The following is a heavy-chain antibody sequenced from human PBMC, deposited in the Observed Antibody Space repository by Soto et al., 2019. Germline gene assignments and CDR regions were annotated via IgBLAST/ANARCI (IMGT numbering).Heavy chain of an antibody. Sequence: QVQLVQSGAEVKKPGSSVKVSCKASGGTFSSYAISWVRQAPGQGLEWMGGIIPISGTANYAQKFPGSVTITADESTSTAYMELSSLRSEDTAVYYCARSQGSSTSLEIYYYYYYGMDVWGQGTTVTVSS. CDR2: IIPISGTA. CDR3: ARSQGSSTSLEIYYYYYYGMDV. CDR1: GGTFSSYA. V-gene: IGHV1-69*01. D-gene: IGHD2-2*01. J-gene: IGHJ6*02.